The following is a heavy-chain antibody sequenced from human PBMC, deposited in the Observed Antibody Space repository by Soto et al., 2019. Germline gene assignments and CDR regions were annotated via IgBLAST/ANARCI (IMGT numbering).Heavy chain of an antibody. D-gene: IGHD3-10*01. CDR3: ASTMVRGVIGYYYMDV. V-gene: IGHV4-34*01. J-gene: IGHJ6*03. CDR2: INHSGST. Sequence: SETLSLTCAVYGGSFRGYYWSWIRQPPGKGLEWIGEINHSGSTNYNPSLKSRVTISVDTSKNQFSLKLSSVTAADTAVYYCASTMVRGVIGYYYMDVWGKGTTVTVSS. CDR1: GGSFRGYY.